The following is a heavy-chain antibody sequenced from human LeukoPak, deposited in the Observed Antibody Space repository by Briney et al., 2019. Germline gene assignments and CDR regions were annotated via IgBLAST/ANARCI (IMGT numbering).Heavy chain of an antibody. D-gene: IGHD2-2*01. CDR2: INDYNGST. J-gene: IGHJ6*03. V-gene: IGHV1-18*01. CDR1: GYTFTSYV. CDR3: ARDHIVVVPAAMDYYYYMDV. Sequence: GASVKVSCKASGYTFTSYVISRGRQAPGQGLEWMGWINDYNGSTNYAQKLQGRVTMTTDTSTSTAYMELRRLRSDDTAVYYCARDHIVVVPAAMDYYYYMDVWGKGTTVSVSS.